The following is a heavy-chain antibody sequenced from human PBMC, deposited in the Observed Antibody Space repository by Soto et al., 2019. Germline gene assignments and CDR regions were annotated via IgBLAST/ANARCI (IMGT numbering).Heavy chain of an antibody. CDR3: AREGVGDIPPPVQYYHYYGMDV. V-gene: IGHV3-30-3*01. CDR2: ISYDGSNK. J-gene: IGHJ6*02. CDR1: GFTFSSYA. D-gene: IGHD2-15*01. Sequence: QVQLVESGGGVVQPGRSLRLSCAASGFTFSSYAMHWVRQAPGKGLEWVAVISYDGSNKYYADSVKGRFTISRDNSKNTLYLQMNSLRAEDTAVCYCAREGVGDIPPPVQYYHYYGMDVWGRGTTVTVSS.